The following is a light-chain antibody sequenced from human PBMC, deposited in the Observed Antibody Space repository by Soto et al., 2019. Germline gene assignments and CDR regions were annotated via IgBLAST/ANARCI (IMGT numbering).Light chain of an antibody. CDR1: QSVSTY. CDR2: DAS. CDR3: QQRSNWPPIT. V-gene: IGKV3-11*01. J-gene: IGKJ5*01. Sequence: EIVLTQSPATLSLSPGERATLSCRASQSVSTYLAWYQQKPGQAPRLLISDASNRATGIPARFSGSGSGTDFTXTXSXXEXXXFTVYYCQQRSNWPPITFGQGTRLEIK.